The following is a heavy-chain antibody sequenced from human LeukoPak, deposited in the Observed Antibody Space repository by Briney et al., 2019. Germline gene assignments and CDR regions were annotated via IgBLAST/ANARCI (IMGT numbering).Heavy chain of an antibody. D-gene: IGHD2-15*01. Sequence: SETLSLTCAVSGYSISRGYYWGWXRQAPGKGLELIGSIHHTGKTYYHPSLKSRVTISIDTSKNQFSLKVTYVTAADTAVYFCARDASLGSGPTDGFDLWGRGTLVTVSS. V-gene: IGHV4-38-2*02. CDR1: GYSISRGYY. CDR2: IHHTGKT. J-gene: IGHJ3*01. CDR3: ARDASLGSGPTDGFDL.